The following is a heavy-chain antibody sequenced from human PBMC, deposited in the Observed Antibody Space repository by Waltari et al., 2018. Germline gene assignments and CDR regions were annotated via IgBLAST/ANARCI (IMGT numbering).Heavy chain of an antibody. D-gene: IGHD6-13*01. J-gene: IGHJ6*02. Sequence: VQLVESGGGVVQPGRSLRLSCAASGFTVSSNYMSWVRQAPGKGLEWGSVIYSGGSKYYADSGKGRFTISRDNSKNTLYLQMNSRRAEDTAVYYGARDRIAAAAPTYNYYYYGMDVWGQGTTVTVSS. CDR1: GFTVSSNY. V-gene: IGHV3-53*01. CDR2: IYSGGSK. CDR3: ARDRIAAAAPTYNYYYYGMDV.